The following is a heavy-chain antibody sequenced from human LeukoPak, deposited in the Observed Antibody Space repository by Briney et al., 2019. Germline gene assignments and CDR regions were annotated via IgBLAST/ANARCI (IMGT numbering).Heavy chain of an antibody. Sequence: PGGSLRLSCAASGFTFSSYAMSWVRQAPGKGLEWVSAISGSGGSTYYAGSVKGRFTISRDNSKNTLYLQMNSLRAEDTAVYYCAKEGYDSSGYYSYFDYWGQGTLVTVSS. CDR3: AKEGYDSSGYYSYFDY. CDR2: ISGSGGST. J-gene: IGHJ4*02. V-gene: IGHV3-23*01. CDR1: GFTFSSYA. D-gene: IGHD3-22*01.